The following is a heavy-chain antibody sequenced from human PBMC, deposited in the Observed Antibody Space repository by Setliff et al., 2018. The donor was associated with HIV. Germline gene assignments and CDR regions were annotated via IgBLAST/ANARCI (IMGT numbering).Heavy chain of an antibody. CDR3: ATRPRIAARPFDY. CDR1: GVSVGSGDYY. J-gene: IGHJ4*02. D-gene: IGHD6-6*01. V-gene: IGHV4-31*03. Sequence: PSETLSLTCSVSGVSVGSGDYYWHWIRQHPEKAREWIGYIFHSGDTYYNPSLKSRISMSVDTSKNQFSLELTSLTAADTAVYYCATRPRIAARPFDYWGQGMLVTVSS. CDR2: IFHSGDT.